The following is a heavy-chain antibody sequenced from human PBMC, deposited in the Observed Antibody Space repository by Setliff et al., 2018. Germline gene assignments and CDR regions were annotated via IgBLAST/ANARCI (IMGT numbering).Heavy chain of an antibody. CDR2: VIQVGNG. J-gene: IGHJ4*02. Sequence: GGSLRLSCAASGFTFRDYTMAWVRQAPGKGLEWVAGVIQVGNGYYADSMKGRSVISRDNSRNSCFLQLNNLRPEDTATYYCVKDRVNDGVWDIDSWGQGIVVTVSS. V-gene: IGHV3-23*01. CDR1: GFTFRDYT. D-gene: IGHD4-17*01. CDR3: VKDRVNDGVWDIDS.